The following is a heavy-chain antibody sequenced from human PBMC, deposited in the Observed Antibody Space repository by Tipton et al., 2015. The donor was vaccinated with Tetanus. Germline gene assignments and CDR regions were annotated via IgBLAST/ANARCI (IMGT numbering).Heavy chain of an antibody. CDR1: GGSISDSNSY. J-gene: IGHJ3*01. D-gene: IGHD3-3*01. V-gene: IGHV4-39*07. CDR3: ARRIPVFGVVIIDAFDL. Sequence: TLSLTCTVSGGSISDSNSYWGWIRQSPGKGLEWVGSIYYSGTTSYNPSLKSRVTISVDTSKNQFSLKLSSVTAADTAVYYCARRIPVFGVVIIDAFDLWAQGTMVTVSS. CDR2: IYYSGTT.